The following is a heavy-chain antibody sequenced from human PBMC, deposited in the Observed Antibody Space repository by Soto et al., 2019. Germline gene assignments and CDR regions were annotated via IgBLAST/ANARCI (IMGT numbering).Heavy chain of an antibody. CDR2: IYHSGST. CDR3: ARASPAARSPKYYFDY. J-gene: IGHJ4*02. CDR1: GYSISSGYY. Sequence: ETLSLTCAVSGYSISSGYYWGWIRQPPGKGLEWIGSIYHSGSTYYNPSLKSRVTISVDTSKNQFSLKLSSVTAADTAVYYCARASPAARSPKYYFDYWGQGTLVTVSS. V-gene: IGHV4-38-2*01. D-gene: IGHD6-6*01.